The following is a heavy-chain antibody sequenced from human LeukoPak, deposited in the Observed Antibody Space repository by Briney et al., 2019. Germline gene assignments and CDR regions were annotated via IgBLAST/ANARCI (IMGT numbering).Heavy chain of an antibody. CDR3: ARAPRPYYYDSSGYYFGS. D-gene: IGHD3-22*01. CDR2: MNPNSGNT. CDR1: GYTFTSYD. J-gene: IGHJ4*02. Sequence: ASVKVSCKAAGYTFTSYDINWVRQATGQGLEWMGWMNPNSGNTGAAQKFQGRVSMTRNTSISTAYMELSSLRSEDTAVYYCARAPRPYYYDSSGYYFGSWGQGTLVTVSS. V-gene: IGHV1-8*01.